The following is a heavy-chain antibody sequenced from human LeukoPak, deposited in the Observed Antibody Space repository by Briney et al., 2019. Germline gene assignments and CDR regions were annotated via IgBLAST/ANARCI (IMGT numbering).Heavy chain of an antibody. CDR3: AEISSKWYGNALEI. CDR2: MNPDSGNT. D-gene: IGHD6-13*01. V-gene: IGHV1-8*01. Sequence: GASLKVSCKASGYSFTIYDVNWVRQAPGQGLEWMGWMNPDSGNTGYAPKFQGRVSMTRNTSINTAYLELSSLTSEGTAVYYCAEISSKWYGNALEIWGQGTMVIVSA. J-gene: IGHJ3*02. CDR1: GYSFTIYD.